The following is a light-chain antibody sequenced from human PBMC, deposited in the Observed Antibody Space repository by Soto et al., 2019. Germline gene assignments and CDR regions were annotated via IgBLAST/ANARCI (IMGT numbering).Light chain of an antibody. CDR2: GAS. CDR1: QGISTH. V-gene: IGKV1-9*01. Sequence: IQLTQSPASLSASIGDRVTITCRASQGISTHLAWYKQKPGKAPKLLIYGASTLHSGVPSRFSGSGSGTDFTLTISGLQPEDFGTYYCQQLNTYSGAFGPGTKVDIK. J-gene: IGKJ3*01. CDR3: QQLNTYSGA.